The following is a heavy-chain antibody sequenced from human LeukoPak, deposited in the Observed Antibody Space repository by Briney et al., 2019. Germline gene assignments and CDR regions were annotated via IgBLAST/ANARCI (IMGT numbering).Heavy chain of an antibody. V-gene: IGHV4-39*01. J-gene: IGHJ4*02. D-gene: IGHD1-1*01. CDR3: AIYNSAYGHFDF. Sequence: SETLSLTCTVSGGSISSNNYYWGWIRQPPGKGLEWIGSFYYSGSTYYNPSLKSRVTISVDTSKNQFSLNLSSVTAADTSVYYCAIYNSAYGHFDFWGQGTLVTVSS. CDR1: GGSISSNNYY. CDR2: FYYSGST.